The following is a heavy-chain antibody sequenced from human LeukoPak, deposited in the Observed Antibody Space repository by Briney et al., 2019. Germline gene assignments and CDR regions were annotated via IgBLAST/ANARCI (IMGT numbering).Heavy chain of an antibody. Sequence: PGGALRLSCAASGFSFVGKWMHWVRQPPAKELVWVSRISPDGSVISYADYVKGRFSVYSDNSKNTLHLQMRTLRAEDTALYYCVKDVGGSYAFDCWGQGILVTVAS. CDR2: ISPDGSVI. V-gene: IGHV3-74*01. D-gene: IGHD1-26*01. CDR3: VKDVGGSYAFDC. CDR1: GFSFVGKW. J-gene: IGHJ4*02.